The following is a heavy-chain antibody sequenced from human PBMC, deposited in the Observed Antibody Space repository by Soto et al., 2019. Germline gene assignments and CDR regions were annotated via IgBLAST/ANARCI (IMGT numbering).Heavy chain of an antibody. Sequence: QVQLVESGGGVVQPGRSLRLSCAASGFTFSSYAMHWVRQAPGKGLEWVAVISYDGSNKYYADSVKGRFTISRDNSKNTXSLQMNSLRAEDTAVYYCARDTRVFGVVLIPDAFDIWGQGTMVTVSS. J-gene: IGHJ3*02. CDR1: GFTFSSYA. CDR3: ARDTRVFGVVLIPDAFDI. D-gene: IGHD3-3*01. CDR2: ISYDGSNK. V-gene: IGHV3-30-3*01.